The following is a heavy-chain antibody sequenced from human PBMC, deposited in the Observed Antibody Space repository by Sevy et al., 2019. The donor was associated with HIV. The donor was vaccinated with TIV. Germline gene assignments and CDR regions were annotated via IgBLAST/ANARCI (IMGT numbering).Heavy chain of an antibody. Sequence: GGSLRLSCAASGFPFSDAWMNWVRQAPGKGLEWVGLIKNENEGGTTDYAAPVKGRFTISRDDSKNTLFLQMTTLKTEDTSIYYCTSYPGSGSTWVRALDLCGQGTMVTVSS. V-gene: IGHV3-15*01. D-gene: IGHD1-7*01. CDR2: IKNENEGGTT. CDR3: TSYPGSGSTWVRALDL. CDR1: GFPFSDAW. J-gene: IGHJ3*01.